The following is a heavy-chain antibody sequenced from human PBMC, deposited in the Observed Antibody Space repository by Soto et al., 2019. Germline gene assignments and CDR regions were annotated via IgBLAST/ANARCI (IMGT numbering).Heavy chain of an antibody. CDR3: ARALWYDACDV. Sequence: SETLSLTCAVSGFFISSGNYWGWIRKPPGKGLEWIGSIFHGGNTYYNPSLKSRVTISVDMSKNQFSLKLNSVTAADTAVYYCARALWYDACDVWGQGTVVTVSS. D-gene: IGHD2-15*01. J-gene: IGHJ3*01. CDR1: GFFISSGNY. V-gene: IGHV4-38-2*01. CDR2: IFHGGNT.